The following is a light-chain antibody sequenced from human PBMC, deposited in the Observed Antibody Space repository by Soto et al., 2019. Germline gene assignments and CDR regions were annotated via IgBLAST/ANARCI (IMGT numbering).Light chain of an antibody. CDR3: QQYNTYPLT. J-gene: IGKJ4*01. CDR1: QSISTW. Sequence: DIQMTQSPSNLSASVGDRVTITCRASQSISTWLAWYQQKPGKAPKLLIYKASSLESGVPSRFSGSGSGTEFTLTISSLQPDDFATYYCQQYNTYPLTFGEGTTVEIK. CDR2: KAS. V-gene: IGKV1-5*03.